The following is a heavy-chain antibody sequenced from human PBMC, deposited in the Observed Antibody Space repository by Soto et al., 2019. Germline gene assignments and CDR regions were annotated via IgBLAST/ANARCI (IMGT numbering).Heavy chain of an antibody. V-gene: IGHV4-31*03. D-gene: IGHD1-1*01. CDR3: GVGAGTPHYYYYGMDV. J-gene: IGHJ6*02. CDR1: GGSISSGGYY. CDR2: IYYSGST. Sequence: QVQLQESGPGLVKPSQTLSLTCTVSGGSISSGGYYWSWIRQHPGKGLEWIGYIYYSGSTYYNPSLKSRVTIAADTSKNQFSLKLSSVTAADTAVYYCGVGAGTPHYYYYGMDVWGQGTTVTVSS.